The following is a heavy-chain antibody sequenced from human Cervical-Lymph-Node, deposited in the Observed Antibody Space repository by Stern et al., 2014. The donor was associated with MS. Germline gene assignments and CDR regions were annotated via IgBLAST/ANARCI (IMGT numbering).Heavy chain of an antibody. D-gene: IGHD6-13*01. Sequence: EVKLVESGGGLVQRGGSLRLSCVGSGFTFSSYAMTWVRQAPGKGLEWVSEISGSGGGTYYADSVKGRFTISRDNSKNTLYLQLNSLGADDPAVYYCAKNRVAADSWGQGTLVTVSS. V-gene: IGHV3-23*04. CDR1: GFTFSSYA. CDR3: AKNRVAADS. CDR2: ISGSGGGT. J-gene: IGHJ4*02.